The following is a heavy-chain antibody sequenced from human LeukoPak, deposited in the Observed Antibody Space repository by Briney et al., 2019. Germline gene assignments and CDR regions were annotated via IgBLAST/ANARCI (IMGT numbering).Heavy chain of an antibody. J-gene: IGHJ4*02. V-gene: IGHV4-61*02. D-gene: IGHD1-26*01. CDR2: IYTSGST. CDR1: GGSISSGSYY. Sequence: SETLSLTCTVSGGSISSGSYYWSWIRQPAGKGLEWIGRIYTSGSTNYNPSLKSRVTISVDTSKNQFSLKLSSVTAADTAVYYCARDNGPKRWEPKRDYWGQGTLVTVSS. CDR3: ARDNGPKRWEPKRDY.